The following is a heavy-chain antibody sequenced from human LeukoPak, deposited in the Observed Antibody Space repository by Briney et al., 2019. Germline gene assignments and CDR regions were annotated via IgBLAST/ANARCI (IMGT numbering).Heavy chain of an antibody. CDR2: ISWDGGST. Sequence: GGSLRLSCAASGFTFDGYTMHWVRQAPGKGLEWVSLISWDGGSTYYADSVKGRFTISRDNSKNSLYLQMNSLRTEDTALYYCAKDIKGSGSDYYYGMDVWGQGTTVTVSS. V-gene: IGHV3-43*01. CDR1: GFTFDGYT. D-gene: IGHD3-10*01. CDR3: AKDIKGSGSDYYYGMDV. J-gene: IGHJ6*02.